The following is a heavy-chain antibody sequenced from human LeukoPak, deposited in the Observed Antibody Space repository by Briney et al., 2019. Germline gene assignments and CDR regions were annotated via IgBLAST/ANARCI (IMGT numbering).Heavy chain of an antibody. J-gene: IGHJ6*03. D-gene: IGHD6-13*01. Sequence: GSLRLSCAASGFTFSSHVMTWVRQAPGKGLEWVGLIKSKTDGATTDYAAPVKGRFTISRDDSKNTLYLQMNSLKIEDTAVYYCTTVKSTSWNYFYCYMDVWGKGTTVTVSS. CDR1: GFTFSSHV. CDR3: TTVKSTSWNYFYCYMDV. CDR2: IKSKTDGATT. V-gene: IGHV3-15*01.